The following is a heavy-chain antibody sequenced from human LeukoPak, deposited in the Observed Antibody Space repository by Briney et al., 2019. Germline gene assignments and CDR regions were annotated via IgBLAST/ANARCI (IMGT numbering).Heavy chain of an antibody. Sequence: GGSLRLSCAASGFTFSSYAMHWVRQAPGKGLEWVSYISSNGSTIYYADSVKGRFTISRDNAKKSLYLQMNSLRAEDTAVYYCVRDRGWLSNPGYFDYWGRGTLVTVSS. CDR1: GFTFSSYA. V-gene: IGHV3-48*03. J-gene: IGHJ4*02. CDR2: ISSNGSTI. D-gene: IGHD3-22*01. CDR3: VRDRGWLSNPGYFDY.